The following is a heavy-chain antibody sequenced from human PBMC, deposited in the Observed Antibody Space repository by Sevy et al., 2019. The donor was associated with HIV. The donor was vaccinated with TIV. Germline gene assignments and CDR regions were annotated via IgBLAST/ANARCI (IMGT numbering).Heavy chain of an antibody. CDR2: TNPTSGET. D-gene: IGHD2-2*03. Sequence: ASVKVSCKASGYNFAGFYINWVRQAPGQGLEWMGRTNPTSGETNYAQKFQGRVTMTRDTSISTAYMELTILRSDDTAVYYCARGLGYCGSINCPHIYWGQGTLVTVSS. J-gene: IGHJ4*02. CDR1: GYNFAGFY. CDR3: ARGLGYCGSINCPHIY. V-gene: IGHV1-2*02.